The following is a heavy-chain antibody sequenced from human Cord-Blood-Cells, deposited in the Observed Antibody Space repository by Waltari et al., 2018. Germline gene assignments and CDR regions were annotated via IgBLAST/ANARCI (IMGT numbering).Heavy chain of an antibody. V-gene: IGHV2-5*01. CDR1: GLSLSTSGVG. CDR2: IYWNDDK. CDR3: ALRKHPYYFDY. Sequence: QITLKESGPTLVKPTQTLTLTCTFSGLSLSTSGVGLGWIRQPPRKALEWLALIYWNDDKRYSPSLKSRLTITKDTSKNQVVLTMTNMDPVDTATYYCALRKHPYYFDYWGQGTLVTVSS. J-gene: IGHJ4*02.